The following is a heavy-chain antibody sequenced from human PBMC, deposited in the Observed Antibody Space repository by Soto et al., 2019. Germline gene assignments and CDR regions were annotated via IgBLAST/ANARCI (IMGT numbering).Heavy chain of an antibody. CDR2: ISSSSSTI. J-gene: IGHJ6*02. D-gene: IGHD3-16*02. CDR1: GFTFSSYS. Sequence: EVQLVESGGGLVQPGGSLRLSCAASGFTFSSYSMNWVRQAPGKGLEWVSYISSSSSTIYYADSVKGRFTISRDNAKNSLYLQMNSLRDEDTAVYYCAREGGWNYDYVWGSYRKYYGMDVWGQGTTVTVSS. CDR3: AREGGWNYDYVWGSYRKYYGMDV. V-gene: IGHV3-48*02.